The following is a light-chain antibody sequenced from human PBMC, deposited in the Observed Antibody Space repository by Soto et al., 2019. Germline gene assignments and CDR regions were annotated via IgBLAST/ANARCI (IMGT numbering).Light chain of an antibody. CDR3: QQYYGLPPLT. CDR1: QNITNN. CDR2: HAS. Sequence: DIQMTQSRSTLSASVGDRVTITFHSSQNITNNLSLYQQKPGKAPNLLIYHASKLAKGVTSRFSGSGSGTDFSFIITSLQREDLATYYCQQYYGLPPLTFGQGTRLEIK. J-gene: IGKJ5*01. V-gene: IGKV1-33*01.